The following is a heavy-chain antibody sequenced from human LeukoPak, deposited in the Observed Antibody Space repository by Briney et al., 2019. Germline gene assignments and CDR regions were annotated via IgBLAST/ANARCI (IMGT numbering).Heavy chain of an antibody. CDR1: GGSISSGGYS. V-gene: IGHV4-30-2*01. Sequence: ASETLSLTCAVSGGSISSGGYSWSWIRQPPGKGLEWIGYIYHSGSTYYNPSLKSRVTISVDRSKNQFSLKLSSVTAADTAVYYCARGPDYYDHWGQGTLVTVSS. D-gene: IGHD1-14*01. J-gene: IGHJ4*02. CDR3: ARGPDYYDH. CDR2: IYHSGST.